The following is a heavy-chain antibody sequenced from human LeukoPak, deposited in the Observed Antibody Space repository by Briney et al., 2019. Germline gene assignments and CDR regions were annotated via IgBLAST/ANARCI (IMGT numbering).Heavy chain of an antibody. Sequence: GGSLRLSCTASGFTFSNYALTWVRQAPGKGLEWVSSIVGSGVDTRYADSVRGRFTISRDNSRNTLYLTMDSLRAEDTAVYFCGRGPNGNYMGAFDFWGQGTMVSVSS. CDR3: GRGPNGNYMGAFDF. J-gene: IGHJ3*01. CDR2: IVGSGVDT. CDR1: GFTFSNYA. V-gene: IGHV3-23*01. D-gene: IGHD4-17*01.